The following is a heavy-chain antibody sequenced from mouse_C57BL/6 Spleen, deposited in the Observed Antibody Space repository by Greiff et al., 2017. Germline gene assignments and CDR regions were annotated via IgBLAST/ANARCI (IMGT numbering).Heavy chain of an antibody. CDR1: GYAFSSYW. CDR3: ARVAD. J-gene: IGHJ3*01. V-gene: IGHV1-80*01. Sequence: QVQLQQSGAELVQPGASVKISCKASGYAFSSYWMHWVKQRPGQGLEWIGLIYPGDGDTNYNGKFKGKATLTADKSSSTAYMQLSSLTAEDSAVYFCARVADWGQGTLVTVSA. CDR2: IYPGDGDT.